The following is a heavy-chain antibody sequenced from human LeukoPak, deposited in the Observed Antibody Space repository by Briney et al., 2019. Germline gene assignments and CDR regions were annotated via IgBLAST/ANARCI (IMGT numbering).Heavy chain of an antibody. V-gene: IGHV3-66*01. CDR1: GFTVSSNY. J-gene: IGHJ1*01. D-gene: IGHD6-13*01. Sequence: GRSLRLSCAASGFTVSSNYMSWVRQAPGKGLEWVSVIYSGGSTYYADSVKGRFTISRDNSKNTLYLQMNSLRAEDTAVYYCATDSSSWYVENFQHWGQGTLVTVSS. CDR2: IYSGGST. CDR3: ATDSSSWYVENFQH.